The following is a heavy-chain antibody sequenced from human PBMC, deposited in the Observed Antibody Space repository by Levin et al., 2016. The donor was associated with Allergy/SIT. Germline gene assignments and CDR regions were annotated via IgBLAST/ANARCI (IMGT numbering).Heavy chain of an antibody. CDR3: ARDPMVRDLWDYFDY. J-gene: IGHJ4*02. V-gene: IGHV3-33*01. D-gene: IGHD3-10*01. CDR2: IWYDGSNK. Sequence: WIRQPPGKGLEWVAVIWYDGSNKYYADSVKGRFTISRDNSKNTLYLQMNSLRAEDTAVYYCARDPMVRDLWDYFDYWGQGTLVTVSS.